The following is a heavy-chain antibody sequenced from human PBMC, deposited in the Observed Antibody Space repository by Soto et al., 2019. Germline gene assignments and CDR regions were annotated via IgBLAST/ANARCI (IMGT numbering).Heavy chain of an antibody. V-gene: IGHV4-4*02. J-gene: IGHJ4*02. D-gene: IGHD1-7*01. CDR1: GGSFTSNNW. CDR3: ASRDPGTSVDY. CDR2: IYRTGST. Sequence: QVQLQESGPGLVKPSGTLSLTCAVSGGSFTSNNWWTCVRQPPGQGLEWIGEIYRTGSTNYNPSLKRRVTISLDKSENQFSLKVTSLTAADTAVYYCASRDPGTSVDYWGQGTLVTVS.